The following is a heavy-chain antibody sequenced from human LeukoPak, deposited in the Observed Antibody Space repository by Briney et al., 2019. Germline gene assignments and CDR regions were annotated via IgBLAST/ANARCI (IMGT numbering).Heavy chain of an antibody. CDR3: TTDFTMVRGVIDYYYYYMDV. D-gene: IGHD3-10*01. CDR1: GFTFSNAR. CDR2: IKSKTDGGTT. J-gene: IGHJ6*03. V-gene: IGHV3-15*01. Sequence: GGSLRLSCAASGFTFSNARMSWVRQAPGKGLEWVGRIKSKTDGGTTDYAAPVKGRFTISRDDSKNTLYLQMNSLKTEDTAVYYCTTDFTMVRGVIDYYYYYMDVWGKGTTVTVSS.